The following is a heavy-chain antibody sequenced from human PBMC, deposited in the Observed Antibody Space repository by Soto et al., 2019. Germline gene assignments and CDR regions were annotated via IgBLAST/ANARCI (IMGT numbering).Heavy chain of an antibody. V-gene: IGHV3-23*01. Sequence: GGSLRLSCAASGFTFSSYAMSWVRQAPGKGLEWVSAISGSGGSTYYADSVKGRFTISRDNSKNTLYLQMNSLRAEDTAVYYCAKVTYYDFWSGYYPTDYYYYMDVWGKGTTVTVSS. CDR1: GFTFSSYA. CDR3: AKVTYYDFWSGYYPTDYYYYMDV. CDR2: ISGSGGST. D-gene: IGHD3-3*01. J-gene: IGHJ6*03.